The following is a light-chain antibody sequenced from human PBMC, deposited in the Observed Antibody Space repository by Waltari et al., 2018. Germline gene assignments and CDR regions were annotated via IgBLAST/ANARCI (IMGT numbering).Light chain of an antibody. J-gene: IGKJ2*01. CDR1: QTISNY. V-gene: IGKV1-39*01. CDR3: QQSYSTPPGYT. Sequence: DIRMTQSPFSLSASVGDRVTITCRASQTISNYLNWYQQKPGKAPKLLIYGASSLQSGVPSRFSGSGSGTVFTLTITSLHPEDFGTYYCQQSYSTPPGYTFGQGTKLEI. CDR2: GAS.